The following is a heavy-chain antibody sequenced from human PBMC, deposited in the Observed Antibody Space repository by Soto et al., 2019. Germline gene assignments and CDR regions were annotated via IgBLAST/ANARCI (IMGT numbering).Heavy chain of an antibody. CDR2: INPNSGGT. CDR3: ARTIVVVPAAIPGGGGYYYYYGMDV. Sequence: ASVKVSCKASGYTFTGYYMHWVRQAPGQGREWMGWINPNSGGTNYAQKFQGRVTMTRDTSISTAYMELSRLRSDDTAVYYCARTIVVVPAAIPGGGGYYYYYGMDVWGQGXTVTVSS. D-gene: IGHD2-2*02. J-gene: IGHJ6*02. V-gene: IGHV1-2*02. CDR1: GYTFTGYY.